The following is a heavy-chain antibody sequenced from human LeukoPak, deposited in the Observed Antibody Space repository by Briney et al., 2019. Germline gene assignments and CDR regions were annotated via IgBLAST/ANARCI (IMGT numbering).Heavy chain of an antibody. CDR1: GFTFDDYA. CDR3: AKEKYPYDSSGYYDY. Sequence: GRSLRLSCAASGFTFDDYAMHWVRHAPGKGLEWVSGISWNSGSIGYADSVKGRFTISRDNAKNSLYLQMNSLRAEDMALYYCAKEKYPYDSSGYYDYWGQGTLVTVSS. CDR2: ISWNSGSI. J-gene: IGHJ4*02. D-gene: IGHD3-22*01. V-gene: IGHV3-9*03.